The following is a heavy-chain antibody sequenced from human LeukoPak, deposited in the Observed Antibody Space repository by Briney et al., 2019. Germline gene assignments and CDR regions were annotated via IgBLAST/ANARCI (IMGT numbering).Heavy chain of an antibody. CDR1: GGSISSYY. D-gene: IGHD6-13*01. J-gene: IGHJ6*03. Sequence: SESRSLTCTVSGGSISSYYWSWIRQPPGKGLEWIGDIYYSGSTNYNPSLKSRVTISIDTSKNQFSLKLSSVTAADTAVYYCARGPGIAAAGTAPHYYYMDVWGKGTTVTVSS. V-gene: IGHV4-59*01. CDR2: IYYSGST. CDR3: ARGPGIAAAGTAPHYYYMDV.